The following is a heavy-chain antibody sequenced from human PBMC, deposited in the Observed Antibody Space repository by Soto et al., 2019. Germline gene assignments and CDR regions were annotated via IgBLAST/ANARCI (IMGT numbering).Heavy chain of an antibody. J-gene: IGHJ4*02. CDR1: GFTFNTYW. CDR2: IKQAGSDK. D-gene: IGHD1-26*01. Sequence: EVQLVESGGDLVHPGGSLRLSCAASGFTFNTYWMSWVRQAPGKGLEWVANIKQAGSDKYYVDSVKGRFTISRDNAKNSLYLQMNSLRVEDTAVYYCARDAVYSGSPFDFWGQGTLVTVSS. CDR3: ARDAVYSGSPFDF. V-gene: IGHV3-7*03.